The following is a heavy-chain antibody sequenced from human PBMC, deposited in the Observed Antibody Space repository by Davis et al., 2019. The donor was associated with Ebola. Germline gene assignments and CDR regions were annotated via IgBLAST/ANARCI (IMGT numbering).Heavy chain of an antibody. Sequence: AASVKVSCKASGYTFTGYYIHWVRQAPGQGLEWMGRINPYSGGTSYVQKFQGRVTMTRDTSISTTFMELSRMRSDDTAVYYCARERNYYDSSGFDSDLLHWGQGTLVTVSS. D-gene: IGHD3-22*01. V-gene: IGHV1-2*06. CDR3: ARERNYYDSSGFDSDLLH. CDR1: GYTFTGYY. J-gene: IGHJ4*02. CDR2: INPYSGGT.